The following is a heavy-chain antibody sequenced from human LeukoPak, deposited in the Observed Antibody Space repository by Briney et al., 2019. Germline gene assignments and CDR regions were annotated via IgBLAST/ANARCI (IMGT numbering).Heavy chain of an antibody. CDR3: ARANTAMAQAGYYYMDV. CDR2: INHSGST. V-gene: IGHV4-34*01. CDR1: GGSFSGYY. Sequence: SETLSLTCAVYGGSFSGYYWSWLRQPPGKGLGWIGEINHSGSTNYNPSLKSRVTISVDTSKNQFSLTLSSVTAADTAVYYCARANTAMAQAGYYYMDVWGKGTTVTVSS. D-gene: IGHD5-18*01. J-gene: IGHJ6*03.